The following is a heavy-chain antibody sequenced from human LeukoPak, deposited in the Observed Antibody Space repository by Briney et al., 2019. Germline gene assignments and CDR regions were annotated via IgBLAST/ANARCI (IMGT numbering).Heavy chain of an antibody. CDR3: ATFDGSPYYFDY. Sequence: GASVKASGKVSGYTLTELSMHWVGQSAGKGREWRGGFDPEDGETIYAQKFQGTVTMTEDKSTDTAYMELSSPRSEDTAVYSCATFDGSPYYFDYWGQGTLVTVSS. CDR1: GYTLTELS. V-gene: IGHV1-24*01. CDR2: FDPEDGET. J-gene: IGHJ4*02. D-gene: IGHD5-24*01.